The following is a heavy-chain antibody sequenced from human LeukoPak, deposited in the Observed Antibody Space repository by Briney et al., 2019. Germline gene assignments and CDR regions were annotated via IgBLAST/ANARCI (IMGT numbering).Heavy chain of an antibody. J-gene: IGHJ6*02. D-gene: IGHD6-19*01. Sequence: PGGSLKLSCAASGFTFSGSAMHWVRQASGKGLEWVGRIRSKANSYATAHAASVKGRFTISRDDSKNTAYLQMNSLKTEDTAVYYCTRSSGWYVHYYYGMDVWGQGTTVTVSS. CDR1: GFTFSGSA. CDR3: TRSSGWYVHYYYGMDV. V-gene: IGHV3-73*01. CDR2: IRSKANSYAT.